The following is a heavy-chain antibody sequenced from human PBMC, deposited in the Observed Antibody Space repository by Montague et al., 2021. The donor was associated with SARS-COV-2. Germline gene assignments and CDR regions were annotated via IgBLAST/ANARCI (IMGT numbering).Heavy chain of an antibody. D-gene: IGHD6-19*01. Sequence: TLSLTCTVSGGSISSGSYYWSWIRQPAGKGLERIGRISISGSTNYXXXLKSRVTISVDTSKNQFSLKLSSVTAADTAVYYCARDIAVAGLFDYWGQGTLVAVSS. CDR1: GGSISSGSYY. CDR3: ARDIAVAGLFDY. J-gene: IGHJ4*02. CDR2: ISISGST. V-gene: IGHV4-61*02.